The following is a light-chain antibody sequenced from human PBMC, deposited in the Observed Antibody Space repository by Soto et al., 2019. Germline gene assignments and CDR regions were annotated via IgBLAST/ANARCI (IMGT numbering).Light chain of an antibody. Sequence: IQMTQSPSSLSASVGDRVTITCRASHNIDTYLNWYQQKPGKAPILLIYAASSLQSGVPSRFSGSGSGTDFTLTISSLQPEEFATYYCQQTYSLPPDITFGQGTRLDIK. V-gene: IGKV1-39*01. J-gene: IGKJ5*01. CDR1: HNIDTY. CDR3: QQTYSLPPDIT. CDR2: AAS.